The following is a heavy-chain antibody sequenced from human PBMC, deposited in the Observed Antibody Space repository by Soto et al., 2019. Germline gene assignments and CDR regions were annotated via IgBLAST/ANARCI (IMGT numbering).Heavy chain of an antibody. CDR2: ISNSGSTI. J-gene: IGHJ1*01. D-gene: IGHD6-6*01. CDR3: ATIHRSSSAPIY. V-gene: IGHV3-48*03. CDR1: GFTFSSYE. Sequence: PGGSLRLSCAASGFTFSSYEMNWVRQAPGKGLEWISYISNSGSTIYYADSVKGRFTISRDNAKNSLYLQLNSLTAEDTAVYFCATIHRSSSAPIYSGQGTLVTVSS.